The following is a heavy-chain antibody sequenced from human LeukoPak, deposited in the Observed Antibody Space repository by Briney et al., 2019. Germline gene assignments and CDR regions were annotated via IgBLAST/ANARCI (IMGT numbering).Heavy chain of an antibody. CDR3: ARGYFPIAVAGSQDWYFDL. J-gene: IGHJ2*01. V-gene: IGHV3-13*01. Sequence: GGSLRLSCAASGFTFSSYDMHWVRQATGKGLEWVSAIGTAGDTYYPGSVKGRFTISRENAKNSLYLQMNSLRAGDTAVYYCARGYFPIAVAGSQDWYFDLWGRGTLVTVSS. CDR1: GFTFSSYD. CDR2: IGTAGDT. D-gene: IGHD6-19*01.